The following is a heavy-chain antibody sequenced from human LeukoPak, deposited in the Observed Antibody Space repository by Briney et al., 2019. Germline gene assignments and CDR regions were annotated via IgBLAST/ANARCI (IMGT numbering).Heavy chain of an antibody. CDR2: IYYSGST. CDR1: GGSISSGGYS. V-gene: IGHV4-61*08. J-gene: IGHJ6*02. CDR3: ARAPPPTYDSSGYYVFYYGMDV. Sequence: SETLSLTCAVSGGSISSGGYSWSWIRQPPGKGLEWIGYIYYSGSTNYNPSLKSGVTISVDTSKNQFFLKLSSVTAADTAVYYCARAPPPTYDSSGYYVFYYGMDVWGQGTTVTVSS. D-gene: IGHD3-22*01.